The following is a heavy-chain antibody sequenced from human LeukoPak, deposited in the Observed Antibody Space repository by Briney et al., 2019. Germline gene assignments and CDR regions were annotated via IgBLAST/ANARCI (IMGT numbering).Heavy chain of an antibody. V-gene: IGHV4-59*01. J-gene: IGHJ4*02. Sequence: PSETLSLTCTVSGGSISSYYWSWIRQPPGKGLKWIGCIYYSGSTNYNPSLKSRVTISVDTSKNQFSLKLSSVTAADTAVYYCAGEPGIAVAGGDYWGQGTLVTVSS. CDR1: GGSISSYY. D-gene: IGHD6-19*01. CDR3: AGEPGIAVAGGDY. CDR2: IYYSGST.